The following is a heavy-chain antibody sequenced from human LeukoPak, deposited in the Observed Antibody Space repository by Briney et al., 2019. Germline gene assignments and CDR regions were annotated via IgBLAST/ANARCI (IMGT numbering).Heavy chain of an antibody. CDR3: AGGSYYSDSSGYYPYYFDY. D-gene: IGHD3-22*01. Sequence: SETLSLTCTVSGGSISSSSYYWSWIRQPPGKGLEWIGEINHSGSTNYNPSLKSRVTISVDTSKNQFSLKLSSVTAADTAVYYCAGGSYYSDSSGYYPYYFDYWGQGTLVTVSS. CDR2: INHSGST. V-gene: IGHV4-39*07. CDR1: GGSISSSSYY. J-gene: IGHJ4*02.